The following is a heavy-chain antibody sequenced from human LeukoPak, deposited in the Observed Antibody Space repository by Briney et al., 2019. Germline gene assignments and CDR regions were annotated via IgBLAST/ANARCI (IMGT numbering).Heavy chain of an antibody. D-gene: IGHD6-13*01. Sequence: PSETLSLTCTVSGGSISSGSYYWSWIRQPAGKGLEWIGRIYTSGSTNYNPSLKSRVTISVDTSKNQFSLKLSSVTAADTAVYYCARAWIAAHWYFDLWGRGTLVTVSS. CDR2: IYTSGST. V-gene: IGHV4-61*02. CDR3: ARAWIAAHWYFDL. CDR1: GGSISSGSYY. J-gene: IGHJ2*01.